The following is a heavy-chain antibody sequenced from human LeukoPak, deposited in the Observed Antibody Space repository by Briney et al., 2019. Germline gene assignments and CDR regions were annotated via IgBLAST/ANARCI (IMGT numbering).Heavy chain of an antibody. V-gene: IGHV3-23*01. CDR3: ASHVSGFDY. CDR1: GFTSISYD. Sequence: GGSLRLSCAVSGFTSISYDLSWVRQAPGKGLEWVSAISGSGGSTYYADSVKGRFTISRDNSKNTLYLQMNSLRAEDTAVYYCASHVSGFDYWGQGTLVTVSS. J-gene: IGHJ4*02. D-gene: IGHD5/OR15-5a*01. CDR2: ISGSGGST.